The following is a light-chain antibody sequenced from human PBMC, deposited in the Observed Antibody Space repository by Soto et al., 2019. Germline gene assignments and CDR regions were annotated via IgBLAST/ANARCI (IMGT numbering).Light chain of an antibody. J-gene: IGLJ3*02. V-gene: IGLV7-43*01. CDR2: STS. CDR3: LLYYGGAPV. CDR1: TGAVTSGYY. Sequence: QAVVTQETSLTVSPGGTVTLTCASSTGAVTSGYYPNWFQQKPGQAPTALIYSTSNKHSWTPARFSGSLLGGKAALTLSGVQPEDEAEYYCLLYYGGAPVFGGGTKLTV.